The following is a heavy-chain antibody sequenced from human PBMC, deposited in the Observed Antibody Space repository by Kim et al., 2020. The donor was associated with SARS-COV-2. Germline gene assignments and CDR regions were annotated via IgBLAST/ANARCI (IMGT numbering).Heavy chain of an antibody. CDR1: GFTFSSYG. CDR2: IWCDGSNK. D-gene: IGHD3-10*01. J-gene: IGHJ5*02. V-gene: IGHV3-33*01. Sequence: GGSLRLSCAASGFTFSSYGMHWVRQAPGKGLEWVAAIWCDGSNKYYADSVKGRFTISRDNSKNTLYLQMNSLRAEDTAGYYCAREGTKWFGELGGNWFDPWGQGTLVTVSS. CDR3: AREGTKWFGELGGNWFDP.